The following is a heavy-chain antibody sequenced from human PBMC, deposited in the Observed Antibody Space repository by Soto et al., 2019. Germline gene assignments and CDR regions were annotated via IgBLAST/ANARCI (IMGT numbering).Heavy chain of an antibody. CDR3: ARGRPSNSGYDALLLPFLDY. Sequence: QVQLQPWGAGLLKPSETLSLTCAVYGGSFSGYYWSWIRQPPGKGLEWIGEIDHSGSTNYNPSLKSRVTISVDTSKNQFSLKLSSVTAADTAVYYCARGRPSNSGYDALLLPFLDYWGQGTLVTVSS. D-gene: IGHD5-12*01. CDR1: GGSFSGYY. J-gene: IGHJ4*02. V-gene: IGHV4-34*01. CDR2: IDHSGST.